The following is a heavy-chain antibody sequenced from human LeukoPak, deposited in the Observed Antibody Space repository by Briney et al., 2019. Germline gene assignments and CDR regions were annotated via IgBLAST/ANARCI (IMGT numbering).Heavy chain of an antibody. V-gene: IGHV4-39*07. CDR2: IYYSGST. D-gene: IGHD3-3*01. J-gene: IGHJ5*02. CDR1: GGSISSSSYY. CDR3: ARELRFLFDP. Sequence: SETLSLTCTVSGGSISSSSYYWGWIRQPPGKGLEWIGSIYYSGSTYYNPSLKSRVTISVDTSKNQFSLKLSSVTAADTAVYYCARELRFLFDPWGQGTLVTVSS.